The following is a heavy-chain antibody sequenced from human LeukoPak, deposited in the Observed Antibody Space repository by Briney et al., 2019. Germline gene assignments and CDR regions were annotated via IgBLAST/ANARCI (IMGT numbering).Heavy chain of an antibody. J-gene: IGHJ4*02. CDR3: ARTAMVTPYYFDY. V-gene: IGHV1-2*02. CDR1: GYIFTGYY. CDR2: VNPNTGGT. Sequence: ASAKVSCKASGYIFTGYYMHWVRQAPGQGLEWMGWVNPNTGGTNFAQKFQGRVTTTSDTSISTAYMELSRLRSDDTALYYCARTAMVTPYYFDYWGQGTLVTVSS. D-gene: IGHD5-18*01.